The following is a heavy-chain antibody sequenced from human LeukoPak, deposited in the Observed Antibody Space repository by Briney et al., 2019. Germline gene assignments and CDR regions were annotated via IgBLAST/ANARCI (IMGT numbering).Heavy chain of an antibody. CDR1: GFTFSTYA. V-gene: IGHV3-23*01. CDR2: ISGSATGT. Sequence: GGSLRLSCAASGFTFSTYAMNWVRQAPGKGLEWVSAISGSATGTYYADSVKGRFTISRDNSKNTLYLQMNSLRAEDTAVYYCAKDVPSAYFDYWGQGTLVTVSS. CDR3: AKDVPSAYFDY. J-gene: IGHJ4*02.